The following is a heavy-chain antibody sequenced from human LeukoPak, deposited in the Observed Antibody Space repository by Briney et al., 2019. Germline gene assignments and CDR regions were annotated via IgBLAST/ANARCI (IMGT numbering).Heavy chain of an antibody. CDR3: ARGGPYYGSGSYYSPGY. Sequence: PGGSLRLSCAASGFTFSSYSMNWVRQAPGKGLEWVSYISSSSSYIYYADSVKGRFTISRDNAKNSLYLQMNSLRAEDTAAYYCARGGPYYGSGSYYSPGYWGQGTLVTVSS. CDR2: ISSSSSYI. V-gene: IGHV3-21*01. J-gene: IGHJ4*02. CDR1: GFTFSSYS. D-gene: IGHD3-10*01.